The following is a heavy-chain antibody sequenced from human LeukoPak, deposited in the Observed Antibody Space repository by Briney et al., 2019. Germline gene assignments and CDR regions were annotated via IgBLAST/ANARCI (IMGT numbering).Heavy chain of an antibody. Sequence: PSGTLSLTCAVSGGSISSGGYYWSWIRQHPGKGLEWIGYIYYSGSTYYNPSLKSRVTISVDTSKNQFSLKLSSVTAADTAVYYCARERGYCSSTSCQNWFDPWGQGTLVTVSS. D-gene: IGHD2-2*01. CDR1: GGSISSGGYY. V-gene: IGHV4-31*11. J-gene: IGHJ5*02. CDR3: ARERGYCSSTSCQNWFDP. CDR2: IYYSGST.